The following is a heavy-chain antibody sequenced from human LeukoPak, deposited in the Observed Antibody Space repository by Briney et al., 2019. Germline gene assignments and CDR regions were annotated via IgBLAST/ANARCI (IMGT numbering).Heavy chain of an antibody. CDR3: ARHTPVALRSGYYYNMDV. CDR1: GGSISNYY. D-gene: IGHD2-15*01. J-gene: IGHJ6*02. V-gene: IGHV4-59*08. Sequence: ASETLSLTCSVSGGSISNYYWSWIRQPPGKGLEWIGYIYYSGSTDHKPSLNSRVSMSVDTSKNQYSLRLSSLTAADTAVYYCARHTPVALRSGYYYNMDVWGQGTSVTVSS. CDR2: IYYSGST.